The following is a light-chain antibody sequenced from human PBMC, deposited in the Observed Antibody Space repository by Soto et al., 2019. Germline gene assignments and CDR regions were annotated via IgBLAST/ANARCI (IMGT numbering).Light chain of an antibody. CDR3: QQYGSSPRT. V-gene: IGKV3-11*01. J-gene: IGKJ1*01. CDR2: DAS. CDR1: QSIGTY. Sequence: EIVLTQSPATLSLSPGERATLSCRASQSIGTYLAWYQQKPGQAPRLLIYDASNRATGIPARFSGGGSGTDFTLTIRRLEPEDVAVDYCQQYGSSPRTFGQGTKVEIK.